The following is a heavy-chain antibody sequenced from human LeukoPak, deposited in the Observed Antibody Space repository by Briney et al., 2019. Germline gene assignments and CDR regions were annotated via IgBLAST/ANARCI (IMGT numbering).Heavy chain of an antibody. CDR1: GFTFTSSA. CDR2: SVVCSGNT. CDR3: AAGRAYYYDSSGSQAVAAFDI. J-gene: IGHJ3*02. Sequence: GASVKVSCKASGFTFTSSAMQWVRQARGPRLEWRGWSVVCSGNTNYAQKCQERVTITRDMSTGQAYMEMSSLRSEDTAVYYCAAGRAYYYDSSGSQAVAAFDIWGQGPMVTVSS. V-gene: IGHV1-58*02. D-gene: IGHD3-22*01.